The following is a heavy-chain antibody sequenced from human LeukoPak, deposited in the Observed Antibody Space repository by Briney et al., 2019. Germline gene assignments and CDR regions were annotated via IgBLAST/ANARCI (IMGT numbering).Heavy chain of an antibody. Sequence: PGGSLRLSCAASGFTFSSYAMSWVRQAPGKGLEWVSAISGSGGSTYYADSVKGRFTISRDNSKNTLYLQMNSLRAEDTAVYYCAKELPETYYYDSSGSYWGQGTLVTVSS. CDR1: GFTFSSYA. J-gene: IGHJ4*02. V-gene: IGHV3-23*01. CDR3: AKELPETYYYDSSGSY. CDR2: ISGSGGST. D-gene: IGHD3-22*01.